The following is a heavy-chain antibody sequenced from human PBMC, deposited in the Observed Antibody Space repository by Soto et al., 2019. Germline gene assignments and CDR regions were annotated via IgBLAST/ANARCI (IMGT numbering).Heavy chain of an antibody. D-gene: IGHD2-15*01. CDR2: ISAYNGNT. V-gene: IGHV1-18*01. CDR3: ARVVVVAAYYYYYMDV. J-gene: IGHJ6*03. Sequence: ASVKVSCKASGYTFTSYAISWVRQAPGQGLEWMGWISAYNGNTNYAQKLQGRVTMTTDTSTSTAYMELRSLRSDDTAVYYCARVVVVAAYYYYYMDVWGKGTTVTVSS. CDR1: GYTFTSYA.